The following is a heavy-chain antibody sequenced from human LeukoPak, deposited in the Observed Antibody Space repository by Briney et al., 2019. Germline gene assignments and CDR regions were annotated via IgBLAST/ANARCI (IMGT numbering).Heavy chain of an antibody. V-gene: IGHV3-23*01. CDR3: AKETYYYDSSGYYGYYLDS. Sequence: PGGSLRLSCAASGITFSSYAMSWVRQAPGKGLEWVSGISGSGGSTYYADSVKGRFTISRDNPKNTLYLQMNSLRAEDTAVYYCAKETYYYDSSGYYGYYLDSWGQGTLVTVSS. J-gene: IGHJ4*02. D-gene: IGHD3-22*01. CDR2: ISGSGGST. CDR1: GITFSSYA.